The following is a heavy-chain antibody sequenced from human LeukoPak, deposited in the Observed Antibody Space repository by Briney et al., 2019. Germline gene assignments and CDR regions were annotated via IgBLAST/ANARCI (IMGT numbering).Heavy chain of an antibody. J-gene: IGHJ4*02. CDR3: ATESDYLYYFDY. CDR1: GYTFTNYA. D-gene: IGHD3-10*01. V-gene: IGHV1-3*01. Sequence: ASVKVSCTASGYTFTNYAMHWVRQAPGQRLEWMGWINAGNGNTKYSQKFQGRVTLTRDTSASTAYVELSSLRSEDTAVYYCATESDYLYYFDYWGQGTLVTVSS. CDR2: INAGNGNT.